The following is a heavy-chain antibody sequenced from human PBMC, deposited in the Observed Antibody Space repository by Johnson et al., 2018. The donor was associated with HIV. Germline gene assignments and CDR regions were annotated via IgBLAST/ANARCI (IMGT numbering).Heavy chain of an antibody. CDR3: AKDRLFGFRNDAFDI. V-gene: IGHV3-30*02. J-gene: IGHJ3*02. D-gene: IGHD3-16*01. CDR1: GFTFSSSG. CDR2: IRYDGSNK. Sequence: QVQLVESGGGVVQPGGSLRLSCVASGFTFSSSGMHWVRQAPGKGLEWVAFIRYDGSNKYYADSVKGRFTISRDNSKNTLYLQMNSLRAEDTAVYYCAKDRLFGFRNDAFDIWGQGTMVTVSS.